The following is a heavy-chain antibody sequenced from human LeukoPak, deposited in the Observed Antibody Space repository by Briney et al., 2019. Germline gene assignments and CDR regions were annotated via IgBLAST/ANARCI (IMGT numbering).Heavy chain of an antibody. J-gene: IGHJ4*02. Sequence: GGSLRLSRAASGFTFSSYWMHWVRQAPGKGLVWVSRINSDGSSTSYADSVKGRFTISRDNAKNTLYLQMNSLRAEDTAVYYCARAMIVVSNQFDYWGQGTLVIVSS. CDR3: ARAMIVVSNQFDY. CDR2: INSDGSST. V-gene: IGHV3-74*01. D-gene: IGHD3-22*01. CDR1: GFTFSSYW.